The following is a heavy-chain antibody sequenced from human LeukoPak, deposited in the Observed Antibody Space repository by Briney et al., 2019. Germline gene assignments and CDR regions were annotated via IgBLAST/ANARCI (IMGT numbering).Heavy chain of an antibody. J-gene: IGHJ4*02. V-gene: IGHV3-23*01. Sequence: GGALRLSCAASGFTFRNYAMSWVRQAPGRGLAWVAHISGSGGTTSYADSVKGRFTISRDTSSNTLFLQMDSRRGDDTAVFYCAKDLDSAYGIQFACWGQGTLVTVSS. CDR1: GFTFRNYA. D-gene: IGHD5-12*01. CDR2: ISGSGGTT. CDR3: AKDLDSAYGIQFAC.